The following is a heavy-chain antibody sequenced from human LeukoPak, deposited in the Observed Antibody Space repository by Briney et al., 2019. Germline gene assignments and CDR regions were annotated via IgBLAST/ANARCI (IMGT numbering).Heavy chain of an antibody. J-gene: IGHJ5*02. D-gene: IGHD6-13*01. Sequence: KASETLSLTCTVSGGSISSSSYYWGWIRQPPGKGLEWIGSIYYSGSTYYNPSLKSRVTISVDTSKNQFSLKLSSVTAADTAVNYCARSSGYSSSGGLNWFDTWGQGTLVTVSS. CDR1: GGSISSSSYY. CDR3: ARSSGYSSSGGLNWFDT. CDR2: IYYSGST. V-gene: IGHV4-39*01.